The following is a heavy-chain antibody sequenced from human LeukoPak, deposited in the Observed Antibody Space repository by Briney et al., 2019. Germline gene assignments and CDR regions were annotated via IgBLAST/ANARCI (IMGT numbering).Heavy chain of an antibody. V-gene: IGHV1-2*02. CDR3: ARRYFVSGSYYTDY. D-gene: IGHD3-10*01. CDR1: GYTFTGYY. Sequence: ASVKVSCKAAGYTFTGYYMHWVPQAPGQGLEWMGWINPNSGGTNYAQKFQGRVTMTRDTSITTAYMELSRLRSDDTAVYYCARRYFVSGSYYTDYWGQGTLVTVSS. J-gene: IGHJ4*02. CDR2: INPNSGGT.